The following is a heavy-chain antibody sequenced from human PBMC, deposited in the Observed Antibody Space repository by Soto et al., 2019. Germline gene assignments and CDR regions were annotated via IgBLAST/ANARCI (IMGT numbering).Heavy chain of an antibody. CDR2: IYPGDSDT. CDR1: GYSFTSYW. CDR3: ARHRITMVRGVIIHYYGMDV. V-gene: IGHV5-51*01. J-gene: IGHJ6*02. D-gene: IGHD3-10*01. Sequence: GESLKISCKGSGYSFTSYWIGWVRQMPGKGLEWMGIIYPGDSDTRYSPSFQGQVTISADKSISTAYLQWSSLKASDTAMYYCARHRITMVRGVIIHYYGMDVWGQGTTVTVSS.